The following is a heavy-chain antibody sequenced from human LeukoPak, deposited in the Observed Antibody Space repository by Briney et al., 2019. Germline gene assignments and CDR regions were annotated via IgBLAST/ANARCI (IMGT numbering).Heavy chain of an antibody. CDR3: ARVGTYYYGSSGYYPEYFQH. D-gene: IGHD3-22*01. Sequence: GGSLRLSCAASGFTFSDYWMHWVRQAPGKGLVWVARINSDGSSTNYADSEKGRFTISRDNAKNTLYLQMNSLRAEDTAVYYCARVGTYYYGSSGYYPEYFQHWGQGTLVTVSS. V-gene: IGHV3-74*01. CDR1: GFTFSDYW. J-gene: IGHJ1*01. CDR2: INSDGSST.